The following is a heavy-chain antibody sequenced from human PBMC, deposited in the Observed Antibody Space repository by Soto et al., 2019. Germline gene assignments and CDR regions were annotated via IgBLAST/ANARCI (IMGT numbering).Heavy chain of an antibody. CDR3: ARRRGYCSGGSCYSVAFDI. CDR1: GGSISSYY. CDR2: IYYSGST. D-gene: IGHD2-15*01. Sequence: SETLSLTCTVSGGSISSYYWSWIRQPPGKGLEWIGYIYYSGSTNYNPSLKSRVTISVDTSKNQFSLKLSSVTAADTAVYYCARRRGYCSGGSCYSVAFDIWGQGTMVTVSS. V-gene: IGHV4-59*08. J-gene: IGHJ3*02.